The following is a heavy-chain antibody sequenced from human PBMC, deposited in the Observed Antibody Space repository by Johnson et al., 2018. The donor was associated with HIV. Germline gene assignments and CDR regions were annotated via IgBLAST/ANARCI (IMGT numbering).Heavy chain of an antibody. D-gene: IGHD1-26*01. CDR3: ARSQYSGRTGGAFDI. CDR1: GFTFSSYA. CDR2: ISYDGSNK. Sequence: QVQLVESGGGVVQPGRSLRLSCAASGFTFSSYAMHWVRQAPGKGLAWVAVISYDGSNKYYADSVKGRFTISRDNSKNTLYLQMNSLRAEDTAVYYCARSQYSGRTGGAFDIWGQGTMVTVSS. J-gene: IGHJ3*02. V-gene: IGHV3-30*04.